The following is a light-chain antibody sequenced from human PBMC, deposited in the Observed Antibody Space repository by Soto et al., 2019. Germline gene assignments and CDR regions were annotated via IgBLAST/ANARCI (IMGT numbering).Light chain of an antibody. CDR1: NTDIGGYTY. CDR2: DVT. J-gene: IGLJ2*01. V-gene: IGLV2-11*01. Sequence: QSALTQPRSVSGSPGQSVTISCTGSNTDIGGYTYVSWYQQHPGKAPKLMIYDVTKRPSGVPDRFSGSKSGNTASLTISGLQAGDEADYYCCSYADSYSFVIFGGGTKLTVL. CDR3: CSYADSYSFVI.